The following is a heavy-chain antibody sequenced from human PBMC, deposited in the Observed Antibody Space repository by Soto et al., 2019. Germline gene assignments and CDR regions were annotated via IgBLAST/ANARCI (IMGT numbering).Heavy chain of an antibody. D-gene: IGHD2-8*01. V-gene: IGHV5-51*01. CDR3: ASQPQLMGRDDAFDI. Sequence: GESLKISCKGSGYSFTSYWIGWVRQMPGKGLEWMGIIYPGDSDTRYSPSFQGQVTISADKSISTAYLQWSSLKASDTAMYYCASQPQLMGRDDAFDIWGQGTMVTVSS. J-gene: IGHJ3*02. CDR1: GYSFTSYW. CDR2: IYPGDSDT.